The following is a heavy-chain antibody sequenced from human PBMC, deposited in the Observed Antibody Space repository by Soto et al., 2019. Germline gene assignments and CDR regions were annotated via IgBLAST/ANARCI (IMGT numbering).Heavy chain of an antibody. J-gene: IGHJ5*02. V-gene: IGHV3-7*05. D-gene: IGHD3-10*01. CDR1: GFTFSNYW. Sequence: EVQLVESGGGLVQPGGSLRLSCAASGFTFSNYWMAWVRHAPGKGLEWVANIDQDGGEKYYVDSVKGRFTLSRDNAKNSLYLHMNIPRAEDTGVYYCATGGNWFDPWCQGPLVTVSS. CDR2: IDQDGGEK. CDR3: ATGGNWFDP.